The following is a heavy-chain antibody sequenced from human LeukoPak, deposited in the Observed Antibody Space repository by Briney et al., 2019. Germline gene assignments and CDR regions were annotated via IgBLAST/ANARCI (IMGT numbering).Heavy chain of an antibody. J-gene: IGHJ4*02. D-gene: IGHD2-15*01. Sequence: PGRSLRLSCAASGFTFDDYAMHWVRQAPGKGLEWVSGISWNSGSIGYADSVKGRFTISRDNAKNSLYLQMNSLRAEDTALYYCAKASPPYCSGGSCYSSGGFDYWGQGTLVTVSS. V-gene: IGHV3-9*01. CDR1: GFTFDDYA. CDR3: AKASPPYCSGGSCYSSGGFDY. CDR2: ISWNSGSI.